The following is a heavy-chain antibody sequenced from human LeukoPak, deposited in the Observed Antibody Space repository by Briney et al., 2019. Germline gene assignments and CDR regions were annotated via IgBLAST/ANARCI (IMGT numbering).Heavy chain of an antibody. CDR1: GFSFTSYW. J-gene: IGHJ4*02. CDR2: IYPGDSDT. CDR3: ARRPYYYDSTPLGDY. V-gene: IGHV5-51*01. Sequence: GESLKISCKGSGFSFTSYWIGWVRQMPGKGLGWMGIIYPGDSDTRYSPSFQGQVTISADKSISTAYLQWSSLKASDTAMNYCARRPYYYDSTPLGDYWGQGTLVTVSS. D-gene: IGHD3-22*01.